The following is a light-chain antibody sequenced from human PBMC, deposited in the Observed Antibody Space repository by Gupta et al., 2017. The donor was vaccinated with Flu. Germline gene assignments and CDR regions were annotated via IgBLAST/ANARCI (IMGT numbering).Light chain of an antibody. Sequence: PATLSGSPADRATLSCMASQSVSRHLAWYQQKPGQPPRLLIYGASTRANGLPGRFSGSGSGTDFTLTISSRQSEDFAVYYCQHKNNCPGTFGHGTTVDV. CDR1: QSVSRH. J-gene: IGKJ3*01. CDR3: QHKNNCPGT. V-gene: IGKV3-15*01. CDR2: GAS.